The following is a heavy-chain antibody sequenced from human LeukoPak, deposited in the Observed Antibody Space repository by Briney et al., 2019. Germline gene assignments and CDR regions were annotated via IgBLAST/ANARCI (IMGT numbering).Heavy chain of an antibody. D-gene: IGHD3-10*01. CDR3: AREKVGSGHYYGD. CDR1: GGTFSSYA. Sequence: SVKVSCKASGGTFSSYAISWVRQAPGQGLEWMGGIIPIFGTANYAQKFQGRVTITADKSTSTAYMELSSLRSEDTAVYYCAREKVGSGHYYGDWGQGTLVTVSS. CDR2: IIPIFGTA. J-gene: IGHJ4*02. V-gene: IGHV1-69*06.